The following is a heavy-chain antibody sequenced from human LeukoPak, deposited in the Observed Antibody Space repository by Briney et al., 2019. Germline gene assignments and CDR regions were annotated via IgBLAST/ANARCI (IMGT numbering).Heavy chain of an antibody. D-gene: IGHD1-26*01. CDR3: ARRYSGSYTGVFDY. CDR2: ISYDGSNK. Sequence: GGSLRLSCAASGFIFSSYAIHWVRQAPGKGLEWVAVISYDGSNKYYADSVKGRFTISRDNAKNSLYLQMNSLRAEDTAVYYCARRYSGSYTGVFDYWGQGTLVTVSS. CDR1: GFIFSSYA. J-gene: IGHJ4*02. V-gene: IGHV3-30*04.